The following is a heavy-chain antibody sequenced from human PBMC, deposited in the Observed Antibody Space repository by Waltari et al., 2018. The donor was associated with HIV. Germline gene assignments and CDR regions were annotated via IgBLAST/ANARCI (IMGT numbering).Heavy chain of an antibody. Sequence: QVQLVQSGAEVKKSGSSVKVTCKASGDTFKIYGISWVRQAPGPGLEWMGGLTPVCGKADYAQKFQDRVALTADESTSTVHMELNSLRSDDTAVYYCARSKRPFCTGGSCYDFDYWGQGTLVTVSS. D-gene: IGHD2-15*01. V-gene: IGHV1-69*01. CDR2: LTPVCGKA. CDR1: GDTFKIYG. CDR3: ARSKRPFCTGGSCYDFDY. J-gene: IGHJ4*02.